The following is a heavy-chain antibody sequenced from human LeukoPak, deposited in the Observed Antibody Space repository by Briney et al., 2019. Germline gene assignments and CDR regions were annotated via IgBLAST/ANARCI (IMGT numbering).Heavy chain of an antibody. CDR1: GGSISSYY. CDR2: IYYSGST. V-gene: IGHV4-59*01. CDR3: ARGYYDFWSGYCFDY. D-gene: IGHD3-3*01. J-gene: IGHJ4*02. Sequence: SETLSLTCTVSGGSISSYYWSWIRQPPGKGLAWIGYIYYSGSTNYNPSLKSRVTISVDTSKNQFSLKLSSVTAADTAVYYCARGYYDFWSGYCFDYWGQGTLVTVSS.